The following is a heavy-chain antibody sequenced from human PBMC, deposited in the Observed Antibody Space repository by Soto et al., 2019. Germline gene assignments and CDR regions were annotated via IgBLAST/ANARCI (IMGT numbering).Heavy chain of an antibody. J-gene: IGHJ6*02. Sequence: PSETLSLTCAVSGGSISSGGFYWSWIRQHPGKGLEWIGYINYSGSTYYNPSLKSRVTISMDTSKNQFSLKLTSVTAADTAVYYCARDPRGVASTFYYGLDFWGQGTTVTVSS. V-gene: IGHV4-31*11. D-gene: IGHD3-3*01. CDR2: INYSGST. CDR3: ARDPRGVASTFYYGLDF. CDR1: GGSISSGGFY.